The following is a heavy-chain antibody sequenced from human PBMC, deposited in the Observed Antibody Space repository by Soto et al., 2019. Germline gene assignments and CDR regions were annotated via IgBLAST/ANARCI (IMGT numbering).Heavy chain of an antibody. CDR2: IYSGGST. V-gene: IGHV3-66*01. J-gene: IGHJ6*02. CDR1: GFTVSSNY. Sequence: EVQLVESGGGLVQPGGSLRLSCAASGFTVSSNYMSWVRQAPGKGLEWVSVIYSGGSTYYADSVKGRFTISRDNSRNTLYLHLNSLRAEDTAVYYCARDEVVPAAMRGYYYYYGMDVWGQGTTVTVSS. CDR3: ARDEVVPAAMRGYYYYYGMDV. D-gene: IGHD2-2*01.